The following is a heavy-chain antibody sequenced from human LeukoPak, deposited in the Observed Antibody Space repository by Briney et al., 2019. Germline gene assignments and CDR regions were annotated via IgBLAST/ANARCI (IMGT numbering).Heavy chain of an antibody. CDR3: ARWLQWDYYYYMDV. V-gene: IGHV1-2*02. CDR2: INPNSGGT. J-gene: IGHJ6*03. CDR1: GYTSTGYY. D-gene: IGHD5-24*01. Sequence: GASVKVSCKASGYTSTGYYMHWVRQAPGQGLEWMGWINPNSGGTNYAQKFQGRVTMTRDTSISTAYMELSRLRSDDTAVYYCARWLQWDYYYYMDVWGKGTTVTVSS.